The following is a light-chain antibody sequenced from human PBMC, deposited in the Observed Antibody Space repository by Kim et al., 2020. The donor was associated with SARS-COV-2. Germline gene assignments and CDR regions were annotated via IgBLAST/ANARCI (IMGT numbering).Light chain of an antibody. CDR1: KLGDKY. J-gene: IGLJ1*01. CDR3: QAWDSGSYV. CDR2: QYN. Sequence: SYELTQPPSVSVSPGQTASITCSGDKLGDKYVSWYQQKPGQSPVLLIYQYNTRPLGIPERFSGSNSESSATLTISGTQAMDEADYYCQAWDSGSYVFGTGTKVTVL. V-gene: IGLV3-1*01.